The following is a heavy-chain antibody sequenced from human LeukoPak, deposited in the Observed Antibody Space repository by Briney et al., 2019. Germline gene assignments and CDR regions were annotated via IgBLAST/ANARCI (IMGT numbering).Heavy chain of an antibody. CDR3: ARADCSSTSCYLGY. CDR1: GFTFSNYA. D-gene: IGHD2-2*01. CDR2: ISRNGGST. Sequence: GGSLRLSCAASGFTFSNYAMHWVRQAPGKGVEYVSAISRNGGSTYYANPVKGRFTISRDNSKNTLYLQMGSLRAEDMAVYYCARADCSSTSCYLGYWGQGTLVTVSS. J-gene: IGHJ4*02. V-gene: IGHV3-64*01.